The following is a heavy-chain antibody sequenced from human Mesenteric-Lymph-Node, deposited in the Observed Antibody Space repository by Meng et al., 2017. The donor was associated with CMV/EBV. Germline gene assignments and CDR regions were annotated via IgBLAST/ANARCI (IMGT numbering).Heavy chain of an antibody. CDR3: AREDTAMDYYFDY. CDR1: GDSISSAGYY. D-gene: IGHD5-18*01. CDR2: IYYSGST. V-gene: IGHV4-31*03. Sequence: LRLSCTVSGDSISSAGYYWTWIRQHPEKGLEWIGYIYYSGSTYYNPSLKSRVSISLDTSKNQFSLRLSSATAADTAVYFCAREDTAMDYYFDYWGQGTLVTVSS. J-gene: IGHJ4*02.